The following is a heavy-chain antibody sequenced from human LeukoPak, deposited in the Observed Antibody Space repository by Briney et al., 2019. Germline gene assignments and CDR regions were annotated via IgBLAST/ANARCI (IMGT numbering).Heavy chain of an antibody. CDR3: AREGYSYGNDY. CDR2: INTDGSST. J-gene: IGHJ4*02. D-gene: IGHD5-18*01. V-gene: IGHV3-74*01. CDR1: GFTFSSYW. Sequence: TGGSLRLSCAASGFTFSSYWMHWVRQAPGKGLVWVSRINTDGSSTSYADSVKGRFTISRDNAKNTLYLQMNSLRAEDTAVYYCAREGYSYGNDYWGQGTLVTVSS.